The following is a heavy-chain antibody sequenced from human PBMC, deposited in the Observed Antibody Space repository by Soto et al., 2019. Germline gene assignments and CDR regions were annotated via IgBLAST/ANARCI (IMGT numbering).Heavy chain of an antibody. J-gene: IGHJ2*01. Sequence: QVQLVESGGGVVQPGRSLRLSCAASGFTFSSYAMHWVRQAPGEGQEWVAVISYDGSNKYYAGSVEGRFTISRDNSKNTLYLQMNSPMAEDTAVYYCARDPLWGTAMVLCYFDPWVRGTLVTVSS. CDR1: GFTFSSYA. CDR2: ISYDGSNK. V-gene: IGHV3-30-3*01. D-gene: IGHD5-18*01. CDR3: ARDPLWGTAMVLCYFDP.